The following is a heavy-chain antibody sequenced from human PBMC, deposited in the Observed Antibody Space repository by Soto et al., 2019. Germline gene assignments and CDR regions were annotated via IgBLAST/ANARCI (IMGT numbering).Heavy chain of an antibody. Sequence: GGSLRLSCAASAFTLGNSAMSWVRQAPGKGLEWVSYISSSSSYTNYADSVKGRFTISRDNAKNSLYLQMNSLRAEDTAVYYCARDHYGPGWFDPWGQGTLVTVSS. V-gene: IGHV3-11*05. CDR1: AFTLGNSA. CDR2: ISSSSSYT. J-gene: IGHJ5*02. CDR3: ARDHYGPGWFDP. D-gene: IGHD3-10*01.